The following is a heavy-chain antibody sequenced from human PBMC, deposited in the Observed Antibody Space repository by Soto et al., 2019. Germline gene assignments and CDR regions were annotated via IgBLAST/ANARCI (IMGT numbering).Heavy chain of an antibody. V-gene: IGHV3-30-3*01. D-gene: IGHD2-2*01. CDR3: ARTPGDYYAPF. Sequence: VQLVESGGGVVQPGRSLRLSCAASGFTFSSYAMHWVRQAPGKGLEWVAVISYDGNNEYYADSVKGRFTISRDDSKNTLYLQMNSLSAEDTAVYYCARTPGDYYAPFWGQGTLVTVSS. J-gene: IGHJ4*02. CDR1: GFTFSSYA. CDR2: ISYDGNNE.